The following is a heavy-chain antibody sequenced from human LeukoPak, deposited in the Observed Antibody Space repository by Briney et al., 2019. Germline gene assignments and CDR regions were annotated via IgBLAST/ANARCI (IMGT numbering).Heavy chain of an antibody. CDR1: GYTFTSYD. V-gene: IGHV1-8*03. D-gene: IGHD3-10*01. Sequence: GASVKVSCKASGYTFTSYDINWVRQATGQGLEWMGWMNPNSGNTGYAQKFQGRVTITRNTSISTAYMELSSLRSEDTAVYYCATRPAAYYGSGSYYNVFDYWGQGTLVTVSS. J-gene: IGHJ4*02. CDR2: MNPNSGNT. CDR3: ATRPAAYYGSGSYYNVFDY.